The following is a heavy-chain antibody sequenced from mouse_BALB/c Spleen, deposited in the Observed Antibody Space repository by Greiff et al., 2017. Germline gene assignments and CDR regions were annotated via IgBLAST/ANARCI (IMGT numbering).Heavy chain of an antibody. CDR2: INPSTGYT. V-gene: IGHV1-4*01. D-gene: IGHD4-1*02. Sequence: QVQLQQSGAELVRPGASVKMSCKASGYTFTSYWMHWVKQRPGQGLEWIGYINPSTGYTEYNQKFKDKATLTADKSSSTAYMQLSSLTSEDSAVYYCARPPTGSLFAYWGQGTLVTVSA. CDR3: ARPPTGSLFAY. J-gene: IGHJ3*01. CDR1: GYTFTSYW.